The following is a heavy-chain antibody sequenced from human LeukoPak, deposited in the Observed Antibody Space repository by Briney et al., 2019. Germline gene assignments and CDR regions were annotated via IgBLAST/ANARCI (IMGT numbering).Heavy chain of an antibody. CDR2: ISWSSNNI. CDR3: AKDIGVRSGRNAFDF. Sequence: PGGSLRLSCAASGFTFDDYVMHWVRQPPGKGLEWVSGISWSSNNIGYADSVKGRFTISRDNAKNSLYLQMNSLRAEDTALYYCAKDIGVRSGRNAFDFWGQGTMVTVSA. D-gene: IGHD2-15*01. V-gene: IGHV3-9*01. J-gene: IGHJ3*01. CDR1: GFTFDDYV.